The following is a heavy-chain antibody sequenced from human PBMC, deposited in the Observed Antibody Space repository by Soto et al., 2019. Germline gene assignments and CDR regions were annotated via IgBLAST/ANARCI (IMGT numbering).Heavy chain of an antibody. V-gene: IGHV1-18*01. Sequence: QVQLVQSGAEVKKPGASVKVSCKASGYTFTNYGLSWVRQAPGQGLEWMGWISPYNGYTNYAQKLQGRVTMTTDTSTSKAYMELRSLRSDDTAVYYCARGTDFGVVIPSKTNWFDPWGQGTLVTVSS. CDR3: ARGTDFGVVIPSKTNWFDP. CDR2: ISPYNGYT. J-gene: IGHJ5*02. CDR1: GYTFTNYG. D-gene: IGHD3-3*01.